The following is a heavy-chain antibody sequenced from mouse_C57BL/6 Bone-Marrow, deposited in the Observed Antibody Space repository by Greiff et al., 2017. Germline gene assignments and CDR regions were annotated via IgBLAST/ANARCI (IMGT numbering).Heavy chain of an antibody. CDR2: IYPGSGST. J-gene: IGHJ2*01. Sequence: QVHVKQPGAELVKPGASVKMSCKASGYTFTSYWITWVKQRPGQGLEWIGDIYPGSGSTNYNEKFKSKATLTVDTSSSTAYMQLSSLTSEDSAVYYCARWGTTVVDYWGQGTTLTVSS. CDR3: ARWGTTVVDY. CDR1: GYTFTSYW. V-gene: IGHV1-55*01. D-gene: IGHD1-1*01.